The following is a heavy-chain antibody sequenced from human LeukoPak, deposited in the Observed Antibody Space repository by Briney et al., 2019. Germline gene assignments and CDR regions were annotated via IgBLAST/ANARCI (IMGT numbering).Heavy chain of an antibody. CDR3: ARGALEGYCSGGSCPFFDY. V-gene: IGHV4-34*01. D-gene: IGHD2-15*01. CDR1: GGSFSGYY. CDR2: INHSGST. J-gene: IGHJ4*02. Sequence: NTSETLSLTCAVYGGSFSGYYWSWIRQPPGKGLEWIGEINHSGSTNYNPSLKSRVTISVDTSKNQFSLKLSSVTAADTAMYYCARGALEGYCSGGSCPFFDYWGQGTLVTVSS.